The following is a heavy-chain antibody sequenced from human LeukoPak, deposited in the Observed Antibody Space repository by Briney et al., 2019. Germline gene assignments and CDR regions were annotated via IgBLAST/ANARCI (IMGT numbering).Heavy chain of an antibody. CDR2: ISSSGSSI. CDR3: ARVCRDGYNGYYYYYYYMDV. Sequence: GGSLRLSCAASGFTFSSYSMNLVRQAPGKGLEWVSYISSSGSSIYYADSVKGRFTISRDNAKNSLFLQMNSLRAEDTAVYYCARVCRDGYNGYYYYYYYMDVWGKGTTVTVSS. V-gene: IGHV3-48*01. D-gene: IGHD5-24*01. J-gene: IGHJ6*03. CDR1: GFTFSSYS.